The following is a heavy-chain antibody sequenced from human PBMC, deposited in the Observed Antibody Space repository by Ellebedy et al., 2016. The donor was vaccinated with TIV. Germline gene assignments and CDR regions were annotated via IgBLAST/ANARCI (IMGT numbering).Heavy chain of an antibody. D-gene: IGHD2-21*02. CDR2: IDTDGSST. V-gene: IGHV3-74*01. CDR3: ARGGGCGRGDCWAFDY. CDR1: GFTFSNHW. J-gene: IGHJ4*02. Sequence: PGGSLRLSCAASGFTFSNHWMHWVRHAPGKGLVWVSRIDTDGSSTTYADSVKGRFTISRAHAKNTLYLQVNSLRAEDTAVYYCARGGGCGRGDCWAFDYWGQGIMVTVSS.